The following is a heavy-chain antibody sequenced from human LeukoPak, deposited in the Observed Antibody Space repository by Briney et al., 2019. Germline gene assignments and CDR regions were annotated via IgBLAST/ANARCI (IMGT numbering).Heavy chain of an antibody. J-gene: IGHJ4*02. V-gene: IGHV3-21*01. CDR2: ISSSSSYI. CDR1: GFTFSSYS. CDR3: ARVRSAVVVPAATDY. D-gene: IGHD2-2*01. Sequence: GGSLRLSCAASGFTFSSYSMDWVRQTPGKGLEWVSSISSSSSYIYYADSVKGRFTISRDNAKNSLYLPMNSLRAEDTAVYYCARVRSAVVVPAATDYWGQGTLVTVSS.